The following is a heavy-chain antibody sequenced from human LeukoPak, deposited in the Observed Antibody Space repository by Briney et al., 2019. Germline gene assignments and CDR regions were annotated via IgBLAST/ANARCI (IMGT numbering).Heavy chain of an antibody. D-gene: IGHD2-2*01. CDR1: GGSISSYY. V-gene: IGHV4-59*01. J-gene: IGHJ5*02. Sequence: SETLSLTCTVSGGSISSYYWTWIRQPPGKGLEWIGYIYYSGSTNYYPSLKSRVTISVDTSKNQFSLKLNSVTAADTAVYYCARTTEDCSSTSCYQYWFDPWGQGTLVTVSS. CDR3: ARTTEDCSSTSCYQYWFDP. CDR2: IYYSGST.